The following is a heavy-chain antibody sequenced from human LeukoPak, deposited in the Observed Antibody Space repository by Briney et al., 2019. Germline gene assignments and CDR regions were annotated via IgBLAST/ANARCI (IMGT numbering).Heavy chain of an antibody. D-gene: IGHD2-2*01. CDR1: GITFSNVW. J-gene: IGHJ5*02. V-gene: IGHV3-15*04. CDR2: IDSKSDGGTT. Sequence: KPGGSLRLSCVASGITFSNVWMRWVRQAAGKGLEWVGRIDSKSDGGTTEYAAPVKGRFTISRDDSANTVYLQMDSLRIEDTGVYYCTTGHYSSPWGQGTLVTVSS. CDR3: TTGHYSSP.